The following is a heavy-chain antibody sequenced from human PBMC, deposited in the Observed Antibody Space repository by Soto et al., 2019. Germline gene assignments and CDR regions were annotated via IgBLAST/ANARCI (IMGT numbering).Heavy chain of an antibody. J-gene: IGHJ4*02. Sequence: GGSLRLSCAASGFTFSSYSMSWVRQAPGKGLEWVSGFRSGGDDDTTYYADSVRGRFTISRDNSKNTLFLQMNSLRAEDTAIYYCAKKVNSGSGSQFFDYWGQGTLVTVSS. V-gene: IGHV3-23*01. D-gene: IGHD3-10*01. CDR1: GFTFSSYS. CDR3: AKKVNSGSGSQFFDY. CDR2: FRSGGDDDTT.